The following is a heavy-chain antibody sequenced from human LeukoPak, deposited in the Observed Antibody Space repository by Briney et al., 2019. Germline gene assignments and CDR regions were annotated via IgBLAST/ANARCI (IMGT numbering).Heavy chain of an antibody. CDR2: MYWNDDK. CDR3: AHRQVVATHFDY. J-gene: IGHJ4*02. D-gene: IGHD2-15*01. V-gene: IGHV2-5*01. Sequence: SGPTLLKPTQTLTLTCTFSGFSLSTSAVGVGWIRQPPGKALEWLALMYWNDDKRYSPSLKSRLTITKDTSKNQVVLIMTNMDPVDTATYYCAHRQVVATHFDYWGQGTLVTVSS. CDR1: GFSLSTSAVG.